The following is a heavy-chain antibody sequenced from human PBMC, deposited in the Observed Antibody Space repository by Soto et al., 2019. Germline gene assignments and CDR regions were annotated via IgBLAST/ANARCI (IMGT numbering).Heavy chain of an antibody. CDR1: GYYFPSYW. D-gene: IGHD1-1*01. J-gene: IGHJ5*02. CDR3: ARVNTNSAGNWFDP. V-gene: IGHV5-51*01. CDR2: FYPGDSDT. Sequence: GSLKISCKGSGYYFPSYWIGWVRQMPGKGLEWMGIFYPGDSDTRYSPSFQGQVTISAVRSISTAYLQWSSLRSDDTAVYYCARVNTNSAGNWFDPWGQGTLVTVSS.